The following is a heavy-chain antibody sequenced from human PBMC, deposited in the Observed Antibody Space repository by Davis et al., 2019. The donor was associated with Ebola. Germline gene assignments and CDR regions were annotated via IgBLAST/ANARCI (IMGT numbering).Heavy chain of an antibody. CDR1: GYTFTSYG. CDR2: MNPNSGNT. V-gene: IGHV1-8*02. Sequence: ASVKVSCKASGYTFTSYGISWVRQATGQGLAWMGWMNPNSGNTGYAQKFQGRVTMTRNTSISTAYMELSSLRSEDTAVYYCARVGYCTGGVCYQDLGVWGQGTTVTVSS. CDR3: ARVGYCTGGVCYQDLGV. D-gene: IGHD2-8*02. J-gene: IGHJ6*02.